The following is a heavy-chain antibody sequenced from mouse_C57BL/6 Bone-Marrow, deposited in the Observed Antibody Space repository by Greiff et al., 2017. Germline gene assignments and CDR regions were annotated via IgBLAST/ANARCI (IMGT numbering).Heavy chain of an antibody. V-gene: IGHV1-50*01. D-gene: IGHD2-5*01. CDR2: IDPSDSYT. CDR1: GYTFTSYW. Sequence: VKLQQPGAELVKPGASVKLSCKASGYTFTSYWMQWVKQRPGQGLEWIGEIDPSDSYTNYNQKCKGKATLTVDTSSSTAYMQLSSLTSKDSAVYYCGRYSNGDYFDYWGQGTTLTVSS. CDR3: GRYSNGDYFDY. J-gene: IGHJ2*01.